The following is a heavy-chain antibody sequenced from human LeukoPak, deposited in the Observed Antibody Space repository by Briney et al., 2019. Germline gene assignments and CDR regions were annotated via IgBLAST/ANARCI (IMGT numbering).Heavy chain of an antibody. CDR1: GGSISSSSYY. CDR3: ARQAYSSSWYSVDWFDP. V-gene: IGHV4-39*01. J-gene: IGHJ5*02. Sequence: PSETLSLTCTVSGGSISSSSYYWGWIRQPPGKGLEWIGSIYYSGSTYYNPSLKSRVTISVDTSKNQFSLKLSSVTAADTAVYYCARQAYSSSWYSVDWFDPWGQGTLVTVSS. D-gene: IGHD6-13*01. CDR2: IYYSGST.